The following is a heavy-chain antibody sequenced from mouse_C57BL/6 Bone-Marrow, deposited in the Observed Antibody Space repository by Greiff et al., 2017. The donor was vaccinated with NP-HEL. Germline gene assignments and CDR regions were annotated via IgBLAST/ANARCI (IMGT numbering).Heavy chain of an antibody. V-gene: IGHV1-4*01. CDR2: INPSSGYT. CDR3: ARYPSTVVVHWYCDV. Sequence: QVQLKQSGAELARPGASVKMSCKASGYTFTSYTMHWVKQRPGQGLEWIGYINPSSGYTKYNQKFKDKATLTADKSSSTAYMQLSSLTAEDSAVYYGARYPSTVVVHWYCDVWGTGTTVTVSS. D-gene: IGHD1-1*01. J-gene: IGHJ1*03. CDR1: GYTFTSYT.